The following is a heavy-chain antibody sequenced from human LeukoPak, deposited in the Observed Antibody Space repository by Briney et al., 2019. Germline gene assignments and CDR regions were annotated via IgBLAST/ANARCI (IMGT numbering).Heavy chain of an antibody. CDR1: GFTFSTFA. Sequence: GGSLRLSRAASGFTFSTFAMIWVRQPPGKGLEWVSSIFPSGGEIHYADSVKGRFTISRDNSNNTLYLQMNSLRVEDTAVYYCARGPMIVAPWGQGTPVTVSS. J-gene: IGHJ5*02. CDR3: ARGPMIVAP. D-gene: IGHD3-22*01. CDR2: IFPSGGEI. V-gene: IGHV3-23*01.